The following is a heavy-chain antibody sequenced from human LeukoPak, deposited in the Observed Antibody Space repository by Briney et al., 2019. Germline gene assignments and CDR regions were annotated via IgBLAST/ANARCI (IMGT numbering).Heavy chain of an antibody. Sequence: GGSLRLSCAASGFTFSSYAMSWVRQAPGKGLEWVSAISGSGGSTYYADSVKGRFTISRDNSKNTLYLQMNSLRAEDTAVYYCANTIFGVVIGSFDYWGQETLVTVSS. V-gene: IGHV3-23*01. J-gene: IGHJ4*02. CDR2: ISGSGGST. CDR1: GFTFSSYA. D-gene: IGHD3-3*01. CDR3: ANTIFGVVIGSFDY.